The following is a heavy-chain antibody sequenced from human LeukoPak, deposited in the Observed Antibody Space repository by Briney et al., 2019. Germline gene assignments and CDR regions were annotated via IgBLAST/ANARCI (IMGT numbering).Heavy chain of an antibody. CDR2: ISGDGSST. V-gene: IGHV3-74*01. CDR3: ARRVRSTGWYIFDF. CDR1: GFTFSNHW. J-gene: IGHJ4*02. D-gene: IGHD6-19*01. Sequence: GGSLRLSCAAPGFTFSNHWMHWVRQAPGKGLVWVSRISGDGSSTSYADSVKGRFTISRDNAKNTLYLQMNSLRAEDTAVYYCARRVRSTGWYIFDFWGQGTLVTVSS.